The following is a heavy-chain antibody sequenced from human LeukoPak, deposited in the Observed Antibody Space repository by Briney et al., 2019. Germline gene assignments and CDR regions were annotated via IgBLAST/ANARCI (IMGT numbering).Heavy chain of an antibody. V-gene: IGHV3-48*01. J-gene: IGHJ4*02. CDR1: GFPLSSYS. CDR3: LRVKGSYFDY. D-gene: IGHD2-15*01. CDR2: ISTSGSAI. Sequence: GGSLRLSCAASGFPLSSYSINWVRQAPGKGLEWVSYISTSGSAIYYVDSVKGRFTMSRDNAKNSLFLQMSSPSAEDTAVHYGLRVKGSYFDYWGQGALVTVSS.